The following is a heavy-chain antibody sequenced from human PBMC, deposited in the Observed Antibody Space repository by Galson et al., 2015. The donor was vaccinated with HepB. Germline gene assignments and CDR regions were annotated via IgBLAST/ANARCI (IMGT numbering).Heavy chain of an antibody. CDR3: ARDKAYYDILTGLLTGTGAFDI. Sequence: DTLSLTCTVSGYSISSGYYWGWIRQPPGKGLEWIGSIDHSGSTYYNPSLKSRVTISVDTSKNQFSLKLSSVTAADTAVYYCARDKAYYDILTGLLTGTGAFDIWGQGTMVTVSS. D-gene: IGHD3-9*01. CDR2: IDHSGST. J-gene: IGHJ3*02. CDR1: GYSISSGYY. V-gene: IGHV4-38-2*02.